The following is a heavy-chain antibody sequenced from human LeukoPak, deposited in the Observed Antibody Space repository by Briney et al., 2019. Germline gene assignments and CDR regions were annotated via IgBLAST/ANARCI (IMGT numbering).Heavy chain of an antibody. CDR2: INHSGST. Sequence: SETLSLTCAVYGGSFSGYYWSWIRQPPGKGLEGIGEINHSGSTNYNPSLKSRVTISVDTSKNQFSLKLSSVTAADTAVYYCAIEFGYSGSYGAFDIWGQGTMVTVSS. D-gene: IGHD1-26*01. CDR1: GGSFSGYY. V-gene: IGHV4-34*01. J-gene: IGHJ3*02. CDR3: AIEFGYSGSYGAFDI.